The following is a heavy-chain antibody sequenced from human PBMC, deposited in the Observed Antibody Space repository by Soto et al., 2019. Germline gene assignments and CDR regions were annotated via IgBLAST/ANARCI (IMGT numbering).Heavy chain of an antibody. V-gene: IGHV4-30-4*01. CDR2: IYYSGST. D-gene: IGHD3-22*01. CDR1: GGSISSGDYY. J-gene: IGHJ6*02. Sequence: SETLSLTCTVSGGSISSGDYYWSWIRQPPGKGLEWIGYIYYSGSTYYNPSLKSRVTISVDTSKNQFSLKLSSVTAADTAVYYCARANTYYDSSGYYYYYYGMDVWGQGTTVTVSS. CDR3: ARANTYYDSSGYYYYYYGMDV.